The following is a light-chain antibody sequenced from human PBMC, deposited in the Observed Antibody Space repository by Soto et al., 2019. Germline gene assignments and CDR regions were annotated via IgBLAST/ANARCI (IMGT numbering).Light chain of an antibody. CDR3: TLYRNSTTV. Sequence: LTQPPSVSGSPGPSVTISCTGTSSDVGSDNRVSWYQQPPGTAPKLMIYQVSNRPSGVPDRFSGSKSGNTASLTISGLQTDDEADYYCTLYRNSTTVFGTGTKLTVL. J-gene: IGLJ1*01. CDR1: SSDVGSDNR. CDR2: QVS. V-gene: IGLV2-18*01.